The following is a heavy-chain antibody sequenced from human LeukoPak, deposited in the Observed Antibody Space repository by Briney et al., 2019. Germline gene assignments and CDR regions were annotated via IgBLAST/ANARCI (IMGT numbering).Heavy chain of an antibody. J-gene: IGHJ4*02. CDR1: SFSFSTYA. CDR3: AKGWDTTMGSY. V-gene: IGHV3-23*01. D-gene: IGHD5-18*01. CDR2: ISGSGGST. Sequence: PGGSLRLSCEASSFSFSTYAMHWVRQAPGKGLEWVSAISGSGGSTYYADSMKGRFTISRDNSKNTLYLQMNSLRAEDTAVYYCAKGWDTTMGSYWGQGTLVTVSS.